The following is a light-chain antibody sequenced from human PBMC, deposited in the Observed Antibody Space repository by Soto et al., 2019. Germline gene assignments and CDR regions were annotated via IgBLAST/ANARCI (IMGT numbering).Light chain of an antibody. CDR2: EVS. CDR1: QRLLHNPGETF. J-gene: IGKJ5*01. CDR3: IQNTRFPPT. V-gene: IGKV2D-29*02. Sequence: DAVLTQSPLSLSVAPGQPASISCKSSQRLLHNPGETFLVWYHQKPGQSPQILIYEVSTRASGVPDRFSGSGSGTDFTLKISRVETDDVAIYYCIQNTRFPPTFGQGTRLEI.